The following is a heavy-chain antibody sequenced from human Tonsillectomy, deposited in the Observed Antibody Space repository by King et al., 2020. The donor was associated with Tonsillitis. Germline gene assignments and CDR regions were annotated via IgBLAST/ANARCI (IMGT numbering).Heavy chain of an antibody. CDR2: IYWNDDK. D-gene: IGHD6-19*01. V-gene: IGHV2-5*01. J-gene: IGHJ2*01. CDR3: AHSPAKSRSGLSYFDL. Sequence: ITLQESGPTLVKPTQTLTLTCTFSGFSLSTSGVGVGWIRQPPGKALEWLALIYWNDDKRYSPSLKSRLSITKDTSKNQVVLTMTNMDPVDTATYYCAHSPAKSRSGLSYFDLWGRGTLVTVSS. CDR1: GFSLSTSGVG.